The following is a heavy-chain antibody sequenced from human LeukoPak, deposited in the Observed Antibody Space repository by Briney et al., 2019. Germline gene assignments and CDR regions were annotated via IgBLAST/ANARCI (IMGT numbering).Heavy chain of an antibody. D-gene: IGHD3-3*01. J-gene: IGHJ4*02. CDR3: AKVGDERFLEWLARGGYFDY. CDR1: GFTFSSYA. Sequence: GRSLRLSCAASGFTFSSYAMHWVRQAPGKGLEWVAVISYDGSNKYYADSVKGRFTVSRDNSKNTLYLQMNSLRAEDTAVYYCAKVGDERFLEWLARGGYFDYWGQGTLVTVSS. CDR2: ISYDGSNK. V-gene: IGHV3-30-3*01.